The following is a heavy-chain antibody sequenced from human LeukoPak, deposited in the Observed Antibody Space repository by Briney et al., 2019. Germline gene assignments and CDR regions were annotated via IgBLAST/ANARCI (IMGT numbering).Heavy chain of an antibody. CDR3: ARGREIQLWFSYYYYMDV. V-gene: IGHV1-2*02. D-gene: IGHD5-18*01. CDR2: INPNSGGT. J-gene: IGHJ6*03. Sequence: ASVKVSCKASGYTFTGYYMHSVRQPPGQGLEWMGCINPNSGGTNYAQKFQGRVTMTRDTSISTAYMELSRLRSDDTAVYYCARGREIQLWFSYYYYMDVWGKGTTVTVSS. CDR1: GYTFTGYY.